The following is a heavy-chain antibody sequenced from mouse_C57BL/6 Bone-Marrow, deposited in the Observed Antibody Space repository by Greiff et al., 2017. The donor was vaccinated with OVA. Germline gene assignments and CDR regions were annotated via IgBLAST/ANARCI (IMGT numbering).Heavy chain of an antibody. V-gene: IGHV6-6*01. CDR2: IRNKANNHAT. D-gene: IGHD2-2*01. J-gene: IGHJ3*01. Sequence: EVQRVESGGGLVQPGGSMKLSCAASGFTFSDAWMDWVRQSPEKGLEWVAEIRNKANNHATYYAESVKGRFTISRDDSKSSVYLQMNSLRAEDTGIYYCTRRAGYGYVRTWFAYWGQGTLVTVSA. CDR3: TRRAGYGYVRTWFAY. CDR1: GFTFSDAW.